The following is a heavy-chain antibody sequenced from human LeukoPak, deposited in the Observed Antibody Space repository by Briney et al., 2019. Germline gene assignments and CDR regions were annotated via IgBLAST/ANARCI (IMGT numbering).Heavy chain of an antibody. D-gene: IGHD6-19*01. V-gene: IGHV4-39*01. Sequence: SETLFLTCSVSGGSISSSSHYWGWIRQPPGKGLEWIGHIFSSGTTYYNPSLQSRVTISADTSKNQFSLKVNSVSAADTAVYYCARRNSGWPFDWWGPGSLVTVSS. CDR3: ARRNSGWPFDW. J-gene: IGHJ4*02. CDR1: GGSISSSSHY. CDR2: IFSSGTT.